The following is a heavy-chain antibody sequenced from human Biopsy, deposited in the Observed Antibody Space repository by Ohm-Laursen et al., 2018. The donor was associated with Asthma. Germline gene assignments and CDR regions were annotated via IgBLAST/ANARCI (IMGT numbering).Heavy chain of an antibody. V-gene: IGHV3-53*01. Sequence: GSLRLSCTASGFAVSRDYMFWVRQAPGKGLEWVSVIYSGGTSHTADSVRGRFTISRDYSKNTVYLQMNSLRAEDSAIYYCAKYSVFHYRGGNDYWGQGIVVTVSS. J-gene: IGHJ4*02. D-gene: IGHD2/OR15-2a*01. CDR2: IYSGGTS. CDR3: AKYSVFHYRGGNDY. CDR1: GFAVSRDY.